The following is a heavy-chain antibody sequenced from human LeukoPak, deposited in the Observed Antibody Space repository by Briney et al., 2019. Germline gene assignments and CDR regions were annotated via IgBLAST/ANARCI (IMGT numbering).Heavy chain of an antibody. CDR2: IFQSGST. V-gene: IGHV4-30-2*01. J-gene: IGHJ5*02. CDR3: ARVGSDWNDVRYNWFDP. D-gene: IGHD1-1*01. Sequence: SETLSLTCAVSGGSISSGDYSWSWIRQPPWKALEWIGYIFQSGSTYYNPSLKSRVTISVDRSQNQFSLKLSSVTAADTAVYYCARVGSDWNDVRYNWFDPWGQGTLVTVSS. CDR1: GGSISSGDYS.